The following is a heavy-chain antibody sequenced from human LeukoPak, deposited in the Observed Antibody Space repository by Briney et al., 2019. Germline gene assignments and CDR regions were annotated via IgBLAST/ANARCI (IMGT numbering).Heavy chain of an antibody. Sequence: SETLSLACTVSGGSISSYYWSWIRQPPGKGLEWIGYIYYSGSTNYNPSLKSRVTISVDTSKNQFSLRLSSVTAADTAVYYCARVTGYMIEDYFDYWGQGTLVTVSS. V-gene: IGHV4-59*01. CDR3: ARVTGYMIEDYFDY. J-gene: IGHJ4*02. CDR1: GGSISSYY. CDR2: IYYSGST. D-gene: IGHD3-22*01.